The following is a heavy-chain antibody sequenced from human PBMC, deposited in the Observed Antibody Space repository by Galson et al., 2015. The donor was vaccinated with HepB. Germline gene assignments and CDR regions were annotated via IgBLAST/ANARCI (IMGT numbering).Heavy chain of an antibody. CDR1: GYSFDMYW. D-gene: IGHD4-17*01. Sequence: QSGAEVKKPGESLKISCTGSGYSFDMYWIAWVRQMPGKGLDWMGIIYPGDSDIRYNPPFLGQVTMSADKSISTAYLQWTSLKASDSGMYYCARLLTPVIMFEAGGNHLDPWGQGTLLTVSS. CDR3: ARLLTPVIMFEAGGNHLDP. CDR2: IYPGDSDI. V-gene: IGHV5-51*01. J-gene: IGHJ5*02.